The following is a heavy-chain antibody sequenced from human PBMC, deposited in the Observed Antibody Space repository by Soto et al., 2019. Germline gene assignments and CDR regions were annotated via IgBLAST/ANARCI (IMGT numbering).Heavy chain of an antibody. CDR3: ARDTSPYDFWSGPMH. V-gene: IGHV3-33*01. J-gene: IGHJ4*02. Sequence: GGSLRLSCAASGFTFSSYGMHWVRQAPGKGLEWVAVIWYDGSNKYYADSVKGRFTISRDNSKNTLYLQMNSLRAEDTAVYYCARDTSPYDFWSGPMHWGQGTLVTVSS. CDR2: IWYDGSNK. CDR1: GFTFSSYG. D-gene: IGHD3-3*01.